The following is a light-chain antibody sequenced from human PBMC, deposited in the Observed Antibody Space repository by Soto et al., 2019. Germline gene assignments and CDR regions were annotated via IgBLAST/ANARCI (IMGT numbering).Light chain of an antibody. Sequence: EVVMSQSPVTLSLSPGERATLSCRASQSISSTSLAWYQQKPGQAPRLLISGTSSRATGIPDRFSASGSGTDFTLTISGLEPEDFAMYYCHYGNSPPWTFAQGTKVDIK. V-gene: IGKV3-20*01. J-gene: IGKJ1*01. CDR1: QSISSTS. CDR3: HYGNSPPWT. CDR2: GTS.